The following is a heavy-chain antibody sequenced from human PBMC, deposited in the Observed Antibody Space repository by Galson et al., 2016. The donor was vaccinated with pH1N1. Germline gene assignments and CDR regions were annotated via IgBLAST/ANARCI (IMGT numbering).Heavy chain of an antibody. D-gene: IGHD7-27*01. CDR2: ISGYMNSYI. CDR1: GFAFSSYS. Sequence: SLRLSCAASGFAFSSYSMNWVRQAPGKGLEWVSSISGYMNSYIYHADSVKGRLTISRDNAKNSLYLQMDSLSAEDTAVYYCARYRTGDDGPWYFDFWGRGTLVTVSS. V-gene: IGHV3-21*06. CDR3: ARYRTGDDGPWYFDF. J-gene: IGHJ2*01.